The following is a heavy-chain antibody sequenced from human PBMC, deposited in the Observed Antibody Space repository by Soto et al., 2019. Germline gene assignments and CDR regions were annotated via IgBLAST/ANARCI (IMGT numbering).Heavy chain of an antibody. CDR1: GGTFSSYA. V-gene: IGHV1-69*12. J-gene: IGHJ5*02. Sequence: QVQLVQSGAEVKKPGSSVKVSCKDSGGTFSSYAISWVRQAPGQGLEWMGGIIPIFGTANYAQKVQGRVTITADESTSTAYMELSSLRSEDTAVYYWAARFKRGASSRIDPWGQGTLVTVSS. CDR3: AARFKRGASSRIDP. D-gene: IGHD1-26*01. CDR2: IIPIFGTA.